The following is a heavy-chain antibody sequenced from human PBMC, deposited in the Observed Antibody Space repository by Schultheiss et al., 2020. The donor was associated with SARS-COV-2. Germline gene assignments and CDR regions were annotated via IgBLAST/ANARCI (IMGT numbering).Heavy chain of an antibody. CDR3: ARYGITIFGAPTGMDV. CDR2: INPNSGGT. CDR1: GYTFTGYY. D-gene: IGHD3-3*01. Sequence: APVKVSCKASGYTFTGYYMHWVRQAPGQGLEWMGRINPNSGGTNYAQKFQGRVTMTRDTSISPAYMELSRLRSDDTAVYYCARYGITIFGAPTGMDVWGQGTTVTVSS. V-gene: IGHV1-2*06. J-gene: IGHJ6*02.